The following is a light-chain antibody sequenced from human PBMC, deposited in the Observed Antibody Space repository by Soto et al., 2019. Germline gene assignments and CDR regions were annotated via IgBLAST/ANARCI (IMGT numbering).Light chain of an antibody. CDR2: LGS. V-gene: IGKV2-28*01. J-gene: IGKJ5*01. Sequence: DIVMTQSPISLPVTPGEPASISCRSSQSLLHSNGYNYLDWYLQKPGQSPQLLIYLGSNRASGAPDRFSGSGSGTDFTLKISRVEAEDVGVYYCMQALRTPVTFGQGTRLEIK. CDR3: MQALRTPVT. CDR1: QSLLHSNGYNY.